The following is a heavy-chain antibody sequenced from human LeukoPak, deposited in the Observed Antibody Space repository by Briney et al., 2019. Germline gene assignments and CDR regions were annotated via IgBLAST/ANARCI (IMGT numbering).Heavy chain of an antibody. CDR3: AVLDIVVVPAARDAFDI. D-gene: IGHD2-2*03. J-gene: IGHJ3*02. CDR2: ISAYNGNT. CDR1: GYSFTAYG. Sequence: ASVKVSCKASGYSFTAYGITWMRQAPGQGLEWMGWISAYNGNTHYAERLQDRVTMTTDTSTSTAYMELRSLRSEDTAVYYCAVLDIVVVPAARDAFDIWGQGTMVTVSS. V-gene: IGHV1-18*01.